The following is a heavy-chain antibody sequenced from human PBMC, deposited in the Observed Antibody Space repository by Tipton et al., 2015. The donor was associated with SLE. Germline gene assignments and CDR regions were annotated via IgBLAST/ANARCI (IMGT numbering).Heavy chain of an antibody. CDR1: GFTFDDYA. CDR2: ISWNSSHI. V-gene: IGHV3-9*01. D-gene: IGHD2-21*01. J-gene: IGHJ4*02. CDR3: AKDRGGGGISLLFDF. Sequence: SLRLSCAASGFTFDDYAMNWVRQAPGRGLEWVAFISWNSSHIFYADSVKGRFTISRDNSKNSLYLQMKSLSPEDTAFYYCAKDRGGGGISLLFDFWGQGALVTVSS.